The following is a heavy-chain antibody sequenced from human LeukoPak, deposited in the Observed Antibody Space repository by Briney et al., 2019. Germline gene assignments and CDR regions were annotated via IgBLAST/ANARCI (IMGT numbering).Heavy chain of an antibody. CDR1: GYTFTSYG. CDR2: ISAYNGNT. J-gene: IGHJ4*02. D-gene: IGHD7-27*01. CDR3: ARDFRPLNWGSSYYFDY. Sequence: ASVKVSCKASGYTFTSYGISWVRQAPGQGLEWMGWISAYNGNTNHAQKLQGRVTMTTDTSTSTAYMELRSLRSDDTAVYYCARDFRPLNWGSSYYFDYWGQGTLVTVSS. V-gene: IGHV1-18*01.